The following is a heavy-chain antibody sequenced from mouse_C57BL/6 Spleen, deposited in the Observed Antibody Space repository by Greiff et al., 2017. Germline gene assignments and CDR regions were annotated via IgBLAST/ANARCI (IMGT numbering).Heavy chain of an antibody. CDR3: AISTTVVAGAMDY. D-gene: IGHD1-1*01. Sequence: QVQLQQPGAELAKPGASVKLSCKASGYTFTSYWMHWVKQRPGQGLEWIGNINPSSGYTTYNQKFKDKATLTADKSSSTAYMQLSSLTYEDSAVYYCAISTTVVAGAMDYWGQGTSVTVSS. CDR1: GYTFTSYW. J-gene: IGHJ4*01. V-gene: IGHV1-7*01. CDR2: INPSSGYT.